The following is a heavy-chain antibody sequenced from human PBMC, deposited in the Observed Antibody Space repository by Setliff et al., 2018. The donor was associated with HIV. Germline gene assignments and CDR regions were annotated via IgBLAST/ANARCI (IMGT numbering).Heavy chain of an antibody. CDR2: SDRDEGEP. Sequence: VASVKVSCKISGYTLTGLAIHWVRQAPGEGLKWMGGSDRDEGEPIYTQRLQGRVTMTGDTSTDTAYLELSSLRSEDTAMYYCARDWVAGTSGYYYYYYMDVWGKGTTVTVSS. J-gene: IGHJ6*03. D-gene: IGHD6-19*01. CDR1: GYTLTGLA. CDR3: ARDWVAGTSGYYYYYYMDV. V-gene: IGHV1-24*01.